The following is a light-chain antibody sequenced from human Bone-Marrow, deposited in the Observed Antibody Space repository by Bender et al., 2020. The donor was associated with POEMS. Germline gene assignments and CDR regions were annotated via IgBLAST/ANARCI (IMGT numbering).Light chain of an antibody. CDR1: KLARKY. Sequence: SYELSQSSSLSVSPGQTASITCSGDKLARKYVSWYQQKPGRAPILVLYQNDKRPSGIVDRFSGSTSGDTATLTISGTQPIDEAAYYCQAWDDTTAKIFGGGTKLTVL. CDR2: QND. CDR3: QAWDDTTAKI. V-gene: IGLV3-1*01. J-gene: IGLJ2*01.